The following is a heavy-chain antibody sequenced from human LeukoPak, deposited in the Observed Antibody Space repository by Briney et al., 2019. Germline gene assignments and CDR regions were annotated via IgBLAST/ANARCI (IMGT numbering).Heavy chain of an antibody. J-gene: IGHJ6*02. V-gene: IGHV1-18*01. D-gene: IGHD2-2*01. CDR1: GYTFTSYG. Sequence: GASVKVSCKASGYTFTSYGISWVRQAPGHGLEWMGWISAYNGNTNYAQKLQGRVTMTTDTSPSTAYMELRSLRSDDTAVYYCARATISTRSYYYGMDVWGQGTTVTVSS. CDR3: ARATISTRSYYYGMDV. CDR2: ISAYNGNT.